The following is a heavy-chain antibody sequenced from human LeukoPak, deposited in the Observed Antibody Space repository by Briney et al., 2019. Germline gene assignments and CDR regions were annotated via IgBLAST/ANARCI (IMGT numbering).Heavy chain of an antibody. Sequence: GGSLRLSCAASGFNFNNHNMNWVRQAPGKGLEWVSYITLSSSTTYYADSVKGRFTISRDNAKKSLYLQMNSLRAEDTAVYYCAKTTYYDFWSGSHFDYWGQGTLVTVSS. CDR3: AKTTYYDFWSGSHFDY. D-gene: IGHD3-3*01. J-gene: IGHJ4*02. V-gene: IGHV3-48*01. CDR1: GFNFNNHN. CDR2: ITLSSSTT.